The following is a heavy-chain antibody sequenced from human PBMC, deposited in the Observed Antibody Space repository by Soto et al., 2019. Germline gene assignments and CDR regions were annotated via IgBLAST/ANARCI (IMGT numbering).Heavy chain of an antibody. J-gene: IGHJ4*02. Sequence: QVQLVQSGAEVKKPGSSVKVSCKASGGTFSSYAISWVRQAPGQGLEWMGGIIPIFGTANYAQKFQGRVTITADESTSTADMELSSLRSEDTAVYYCAREGAYGAAAGTVAYWGQGTLVTVSS. V-gene: IGHV1-69*01. CDR1: GGTFSSYA. CDR3: AREGAYGAAAGTVAY. CDR2: IIPIFGTA. D-gene: IGHD6-13*01.